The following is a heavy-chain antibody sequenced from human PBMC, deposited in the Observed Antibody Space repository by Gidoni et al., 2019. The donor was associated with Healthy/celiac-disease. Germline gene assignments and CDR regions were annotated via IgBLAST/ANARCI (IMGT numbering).Heavy chain of an antibody. CDR2: IIPILGIA. CDR1: GGTFSSYT. Sequence: QVQLVQSGAEVKKPGSSVKVSCKASGGTFSSYTISWVRQAPGQGLEWMGRIIPILGIANYAQKFQGRVTITADKSTSTAYMELSSLRSEDTAVYYCARDGGGVVGAGADYWGQGTLVTVSS. CDR3: ARDGGGVVGAGADY. D-gene: IGHD1-26*01. J-gene: IGHJ4*02. V-gene: IGHV1-69*08.